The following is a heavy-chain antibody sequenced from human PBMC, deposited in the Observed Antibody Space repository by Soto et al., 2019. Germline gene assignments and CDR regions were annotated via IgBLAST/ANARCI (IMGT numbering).Heavy chain of an antibody. D-gene: IGHD6-13*01. CDR3: ARGVYSSRGNWFDP. V-gene: IGHV1-2*04. CDR2: INPNSGGT. CDR1: GYTFTGYY. J-gene: IGHJ5*02. Sequence: GASVKVSCKASGYTFTGYYMHWVRQAPGQGLEWMGWINPNSGGTNYAQKFQGWVTMTRDTSISTAYMELSRLRSDDTAVYYCARGVYSSRGNWFDPWGQGTLVTVSS.